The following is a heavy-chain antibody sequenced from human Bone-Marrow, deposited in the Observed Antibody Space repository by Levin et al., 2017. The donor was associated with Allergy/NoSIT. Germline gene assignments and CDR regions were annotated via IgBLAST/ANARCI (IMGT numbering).Heavy chain of an antibody. V-gene: IGHV3-30*03. CDR1: GFTFSTYG. CDR2: ISYDGRNE. CDR3: ARYGSGGHFLHEYYFDY. D-gene: IGHD3-10*01. Sequence: GESLKISCAASGFTFSTYGMHWVRQAPGKGLEWVAVISYDGRNEYYADSVKGRFTISRDNSKNTLYLQMNSLRAEDTAVYYCARYGSGGHFLHEYYFDYWGQGTLVTVSS. J-gene: IGHJ4*02.